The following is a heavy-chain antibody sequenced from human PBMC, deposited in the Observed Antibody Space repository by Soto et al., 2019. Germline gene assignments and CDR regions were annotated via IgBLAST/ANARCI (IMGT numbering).Heavy chain of an antibody. CDR2: ISYDGSNK. CDR1: GFTFGSYG. J-gene: IGHJ1*01. Sequence: QVQLVESGGGVVQPGRSLRLSCAASGFTFGSYGMHWVRQAPGKGLEWVAVISYDGSNKYYADSVKGRFTISRDNSKNTLYLQMNSLRAEDTAVYYCAKEDEGAKGYFQHWGQGTLVTVSS. V-gene: IGHV3-30*18. CDR3: AKEDEGAKGYFQH.